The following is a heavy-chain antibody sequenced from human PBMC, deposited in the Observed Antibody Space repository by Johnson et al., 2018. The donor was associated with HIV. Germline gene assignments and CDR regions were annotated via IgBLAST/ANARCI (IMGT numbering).Heavy chain of an antibody. D-gene: IGHD5-12*01. J-gene: IGHJ3*02. V-gene: IGHV3-30*18. CDR2: ISYDGSNK. CDR1: GFTFSSYG. Sequence: VQLVESGGGVVQPGRSLRLSCAASGFTFSSYGMHWVRQAPGKGLEWVAVISYDGSNKYSADSVKGRFTISRDNSKNTLYLQMNSLRAEDTAVYYCAKEDEWLRLGSAFDIWGQGTMVTVSS. CDR3: AKEDEWLRLGSAFDI.